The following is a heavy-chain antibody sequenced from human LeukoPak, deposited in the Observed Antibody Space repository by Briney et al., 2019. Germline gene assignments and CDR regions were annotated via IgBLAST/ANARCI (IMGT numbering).Heavy chain of an antibody. J-gene: IGHJ4*02. CDR2: IKHSGGT. CDR1: GGSFSEHY. Sequence: SETLSLTCAVYGGSFSEHYWNWIRQPPGKGLEWIGEIKHSGGTNYKPSLKSRLTISEDTSKRQFSLKLTSVTAADTAVYYCARTDVVRGVITEYWGQGTLVTVSS. V-gene: IGHV4-34*01. CDR3: ARTDVVRGVITEY. D-gene: IGHD3-10*01.